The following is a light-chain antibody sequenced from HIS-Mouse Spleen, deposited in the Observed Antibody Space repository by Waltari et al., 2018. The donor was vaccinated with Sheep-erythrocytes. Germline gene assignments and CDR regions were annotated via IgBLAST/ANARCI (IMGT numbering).Light chain of an antibody. CDR1: EGISSY. CDR3: YQFYSLAFA. V-gene: IGKV1D-8*02. Sequence: AIWMTQSPSLLSASTGDRVTISCRMSEGISSYLAWYQQKPGKAPELLLYAASTLQRGDPARFSGSGSGTALTRAIGCLQSEDIGSCYCYQFYSLAFAFRPGTKVDIQ. J-gene: IGKJ3*01. CDR2: AAS.